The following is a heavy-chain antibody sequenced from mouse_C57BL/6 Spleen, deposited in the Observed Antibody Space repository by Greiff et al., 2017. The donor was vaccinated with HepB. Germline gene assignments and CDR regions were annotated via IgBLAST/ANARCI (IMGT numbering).Heavy chain of an antibody. CDR3: ARGESYYGYSAWFAY. D-gene: IGHD2-3*01. CDR2: IYPGSGST. J-gene: IGHJ3*01. CDR1: GYTFTSYW. V-gene: IGHV1-55*01. Sequence: QVQLQQPGAELVKPGASVKMSCKASGYTFTSYWITWVKQRPGQGLEWIGDIYPGSGSTNYNEKFKSKATLTVDTSSSPAYMQLSSLTSEDSAVYYCARGESYYGYSAWFAYWGQGTLVTVSA.